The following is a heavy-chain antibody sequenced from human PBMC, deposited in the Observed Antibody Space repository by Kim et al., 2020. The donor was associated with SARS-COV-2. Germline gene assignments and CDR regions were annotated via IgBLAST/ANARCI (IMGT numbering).Heavy chain of an antibody. Sequence: ASVKVSCKASGYTFTSYYMHWVRQAPGQGLEWMGIINPSGCSTSYAQKFQGRVTMTRDTSTSTVYMELSSLRSEDTAVYYCARVRAPHYGGNKLRSYYYYGMDVWGQGTTVTVSS. CDR3: ARVRAPHYGGNKLRSYYYYGMDV. CDR2: INPSGCST. J-gene: IGHJ6*02. D-gene: IGHD4-17*01. V-gene: IGHV1-46*01. CDR1: GYTFTSYY.